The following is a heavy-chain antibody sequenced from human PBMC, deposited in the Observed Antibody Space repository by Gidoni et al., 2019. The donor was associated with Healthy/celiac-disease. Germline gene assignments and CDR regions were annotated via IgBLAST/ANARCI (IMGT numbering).Heavy chain of an antibody. V-gene: IGHV4-59*08. D-gene: IGHD3-3*01. CDR1: GGSISSYY. Sequence: LSLTCTVSGGSISSYYWSWIRQPPGKGLEWIGYIYYSGSTNYNPSLKSRVTISVDTSKNQFSLKLSSVTAADTAVYYCARSRDGYNTEWPYYYYYGMDVWGQGTTVTVSS. CDR2: IYYSGST. CDR3: ARSRDGYNTEWPYYYYYGMDV. J-gene: IGHJ6*02.